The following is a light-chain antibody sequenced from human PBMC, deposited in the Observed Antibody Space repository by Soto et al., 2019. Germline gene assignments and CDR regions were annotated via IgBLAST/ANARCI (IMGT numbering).Light chain of an antibody. CDR3: SSFTTSRAYV. CDR1: MRDVGAYNL. J-gene: IGLJ1*01. Sequence: QSALTQPASVSGSAGQSITISCSGTMRDVGAYNLVSWYQQHPGTAPKLIIYEVSYRPSGVSNRFSGSKSGNTASLTISGLQAEDEADYYCSSFTTSRAYVFGVGTKLTVL. CDR2: EVS. V-gene: IGLV2-14*01.